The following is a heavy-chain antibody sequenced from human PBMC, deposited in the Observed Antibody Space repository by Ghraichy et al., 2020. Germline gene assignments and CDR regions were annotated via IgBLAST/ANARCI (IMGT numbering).Heavy chain of an antibody. V-gene: IGHV5-51*01. D-gene: IGHD3-10*01. J-gene: IGHJ5*02. Sequence: GESLNISCKGSGYSFTSYWIGWVRQMPGKGLEWMGIIYPGDSDTRYSPSFQGQVTISADKSISTAYLQWSSLKASDTAMYYCARQGTGGGFGELVYNWFDPWGQGTLVTVSS. CDR3: ARQGTGGGFGELVYNWFDP. CDR1: GYSFTSYW. CDR2: IYPGDSDT.